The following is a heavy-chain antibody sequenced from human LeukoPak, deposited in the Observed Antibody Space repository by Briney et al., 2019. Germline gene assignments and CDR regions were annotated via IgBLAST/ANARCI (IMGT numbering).Heavy chain of an antibody. V-gene: IGHV3-30*02. Sequence: GGSLRLSCAASGFTFSSYGMHWVRQAPGKGLEWVAVIWYDGSNKYYADSVKGRFTISRDNSKNTLYLQMNSLRAEDTAVYYCAKVEGSGYYPAYFQHWGQGTLVTVSS. J-gene: IGHJ1*01. CDR3: AKVEGSGYYPAYFQH. CDR1: GFTFSSYG. D-gene: IGHD3-3*01. CDR2: IWYDGSNK.